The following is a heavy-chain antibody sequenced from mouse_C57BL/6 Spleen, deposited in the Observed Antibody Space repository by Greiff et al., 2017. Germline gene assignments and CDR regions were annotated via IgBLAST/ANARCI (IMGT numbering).Heavy chain of an antibody. Sequence: VQLQQSGPGLVQPSQSLSITCTVSGFSLTSYGVHWVRQSPGKGLEWLGVIWRGGSTDYNAAFMSRLSITKDNSKSQVFFKMNSLQADDTAIYYCAKDGGSNYVGYFDVWGTGTTVTVSS. CDR2: IWRGGST. CDR3: AKDGGSNYVGYFDV. D-gene: IGHD2-5*01. V-gene: IGHV2-5*01. CDR1: GFSLTSYG. J-gene: IGHJ1*03.